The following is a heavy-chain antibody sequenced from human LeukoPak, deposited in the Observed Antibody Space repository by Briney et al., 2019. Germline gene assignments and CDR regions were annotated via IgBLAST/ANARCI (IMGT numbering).Heavy chain of an antibody. Sequence: PSETLSLTCTVSGGSISSYYWSWIRQPPGKGLEWIGYIYYSGSTNHNPSLKSRVTISVDTSKNQFSLKLSSVTAADTAVYYCASYLYWWSDLGYWGQGTLVTVSS. D-gene: IGHD2-8*02. V-gene: IGHV4-59*08. J-gene: IGHJ4*02. CDR1: GGSISSYY. CDR3: ASYLYWWSDLGY. CDR2: IYYSGST.